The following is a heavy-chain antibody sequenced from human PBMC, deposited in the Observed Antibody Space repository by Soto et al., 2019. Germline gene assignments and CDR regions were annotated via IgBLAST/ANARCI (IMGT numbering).Heavy chain of an antibody. CDR3: SGYCISSSCYESGIDV. V-gene: IGHV3-73*01. CDR1: GFTFSGAA. Sequence: EVQLVESGGGLVQPGGSLKLSCAASGFTFSGAAMHWVRQASGKGLEWVGRIRSKANSYATEYAASVKGRFTISRDDSKNTAYLQMNSLKTEDTAVYYCSGYCISSSCYESGIDVWGHGTTVIVSS. CDR2: IRSKANSYAT. J-gene: IGHJ6*02. D-gene: IGHD2-2*01.